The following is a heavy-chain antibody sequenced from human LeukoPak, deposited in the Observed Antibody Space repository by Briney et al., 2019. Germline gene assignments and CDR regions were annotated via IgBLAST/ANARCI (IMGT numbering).Heavy chain of an antibody. CDR1: GGSISRSSYY. CDR3: ASRDCSGGSCYDAYFDY. Sequence: SETLSLTCTVSGGSISRSSYYWVWIRQPPGKGLEWIGTIYYSGSTYYNPSLKSRVTISADTSKNQFSLKLSSVTAADTAVYYCASRDCSGGSCYDAYFDYWGQGTLVTVSS. D-gene: IGHD2-15*01. J-gene: IGHJ4*02. V-gene: IGHV4-39*07. CDR2: IYYSGST.